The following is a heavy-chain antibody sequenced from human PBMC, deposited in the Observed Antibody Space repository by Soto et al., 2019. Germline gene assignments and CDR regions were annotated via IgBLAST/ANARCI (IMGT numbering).Heavy chain of an antibody. CDR1: GYSFTIYW. V-gene: IGHV5-51*01. D-gene: IGHD5-18*01. CDR2: IYPGDSDT. CDR3: ARQVDTAMVNYYYYGMDV. J-gene: IGHJ6*02. Sequence: GESLKISCKGSGYSFTIYWIGWVRQMPGKGLEWMGIIYPGDSDTRYSPSFQGQVTISADKSISTAYLQWSSLKASDTAMYYCARQVDTAMVNYYYYGMDVWGQGTTVTVSS.